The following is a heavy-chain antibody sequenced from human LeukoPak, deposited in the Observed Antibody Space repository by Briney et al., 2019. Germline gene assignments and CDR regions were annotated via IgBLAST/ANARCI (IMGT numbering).Heavy chain of an antibody. Sequence: PGGSLRLSCVVSGFTVSTNYMSWVRQAPGKGLEWVSAISGSGGSTYYADSVKGRFTISRDNSKNTLYLQMNSLRAEDTAVYYCAKEGGNYDSSGPYFDYWGQGTLVTVSS. CDR2: ISGSGGST. V-gene: IGHV3-23*01. CDR1: GFTVSTNY. J-gene: IGHJ4*02. CDR3: AKEGGNYDSSGPYFDY. D-gene: IGHD3-22*01.